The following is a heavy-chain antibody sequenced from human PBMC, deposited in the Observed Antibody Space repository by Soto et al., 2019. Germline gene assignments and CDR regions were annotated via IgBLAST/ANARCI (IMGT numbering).Heavy chain of an antibody. V-gene: IGHV4-39*01. J-gene: IGHJ3*01. CDR3: ASGSSLHNGAFHV. CDR2: VYLAGTK. D-gene: IGHD6-6*01. CDR1: HASSIKSIHG. Sequence: AASLALTDTAAHASSIKSIHGRFAKRQPPGNGLEWLATVYLAGTKYYNPSLKSRLTTSVDASTNQSSLWLPSVTAADSAVFFCASGSSLHNGAFHVWGQGTLVTVSS.